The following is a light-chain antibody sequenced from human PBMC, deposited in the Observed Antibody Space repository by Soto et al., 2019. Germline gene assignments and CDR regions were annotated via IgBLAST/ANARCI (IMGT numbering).Light chain of an antibody. CDR1: QSVLYSSNNRNY. CDR2: WAS. V-gene: IGKV4-1*01. J-gene: IGKJ2*01. Sequence: DIVMTQFPDSLAVSLGERATINCKSSQSVLYSSNNRNYLAWYQQKPGQPPKLLIYWASTRESGVPDRFSGSGSGTDFTLTISRLEPEDFAVYYCQYFGRKFYTFGQGTKLEIK. CDR3: QYFGRKFYT.